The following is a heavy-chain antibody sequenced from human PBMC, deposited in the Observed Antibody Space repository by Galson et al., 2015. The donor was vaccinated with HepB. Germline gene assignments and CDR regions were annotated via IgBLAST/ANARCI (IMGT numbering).Heavy chain of an antibody. CDR1: GFTFDDYT. CDR2: ISWDGDIT. D-gene: IGHD3-22*01. V-gene: IGHV3-43*01. J-gene: IGHJ4*02. CDR3: ARVGNDYDSSAYPFDY. Sequence: SLRLSCAASGFTFDDYTMHWVRQAPGKGLEWVSLISWDGDITYYADSVKGRFTISRDNSRNSLYVQMNSLRAEDTAVYYCARVGNDYDSSAYPFDYWGQGTLVTVSS.